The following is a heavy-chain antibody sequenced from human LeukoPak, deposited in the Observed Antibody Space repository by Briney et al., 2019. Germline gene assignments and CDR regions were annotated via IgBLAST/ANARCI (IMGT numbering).Heavy chain of an antibody. CDR2: ISTYSDDT. J-gene: IGHJ4*02. V-gene: IGHV1-18*01. CDR1: GYTFTSYN. CDR3: ARGQKKHYYGSHIFDK. D-gene: IGHD3-10*01. Sequence: GASVKVSCKASGYTFTSYNINWVRQAPGQGLEWMGWISTYSDDTNYAQKFQDRVTLTADTSTSTAYMEVRSLRSDDTAVYYCARGQKKHYYGSHIFDKWGQGTLITVSS.